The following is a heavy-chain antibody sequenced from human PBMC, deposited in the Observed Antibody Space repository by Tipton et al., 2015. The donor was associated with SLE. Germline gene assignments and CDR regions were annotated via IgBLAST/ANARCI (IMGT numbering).Heavy chain of an antibody. CDR2: MYYSGST. CDR1: GGSFSGYY. D-gene: IGHD6-6*01. Sequence: TLSLTCAVYGGSFSGYYWSWIRQPPGKGLEWIGSMYYSGSTYYNPSLKSRVTISVDTSKNQFSLKLISVTAADTAMYYCARESYSSSSSLFDYWGQGIPVTVSA. CDR3: ARESYSSSSSLFDY. V-gene: IGHV4-34*01. J-gene: IGHJ4*02.